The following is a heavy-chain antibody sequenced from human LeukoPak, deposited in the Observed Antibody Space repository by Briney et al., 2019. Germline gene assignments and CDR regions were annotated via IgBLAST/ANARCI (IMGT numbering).Heavy chain of an antibody. CDR2: IKPSGGST. CDR1: GYTFTSYY. V-gene: IGHV1-46*01. J-gene: IGHJ4*02. CDR3: ASSGYSYGHFDY. Sequence: ASVKVSCKASGYTFTSYYMHWVRQAPGQGLEWMGIIKPSGGSTSYAQKFQGRVTMTRDTSTSTVYMELSSLRSEDTAVYYCASSGYSYGHFDYWGQGTLVTVSS. D-gene: IGHD5-18*01.